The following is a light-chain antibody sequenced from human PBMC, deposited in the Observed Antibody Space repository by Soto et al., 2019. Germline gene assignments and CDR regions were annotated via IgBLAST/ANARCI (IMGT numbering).Light chain of an antibody. CDR1: QSVFYSPNNKDY. Sequence: NVMTQSSDSLAVTLGESATIDCKSSQSVFYSPNNKDYLACFKHTPGQPPTLLLYWASTRESGVPDRFSGSGSGTDFTFTITNLKAEDVAVYFCQQSYRTPWTFGQGTKVDI. J-gene: IGKJ1*01. CDR3: QQSYRTPWT. V-gene: IGKV4-1*01. CDR2: WAS.